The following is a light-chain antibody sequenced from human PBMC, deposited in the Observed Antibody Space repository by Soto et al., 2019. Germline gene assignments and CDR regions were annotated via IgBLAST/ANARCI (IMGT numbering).Light chain of an antibody. J-gene: IGLJ2*01. Sequence: QSGLTQPASVSGSPGQSITISCTGTSSDVGGSHYVSWYQQHSGKAPKLMIYDVSNRPSGVSNRFSGSKSGNRASLTISGLQAEDEADYYCSSYTSSSTLPVFGGGTKVTVL. CDR3: SSYTSSSTLPV. V-gene: IGLV2-14*01. CDR1: SSDVGGSHY. CDR2: DVS.